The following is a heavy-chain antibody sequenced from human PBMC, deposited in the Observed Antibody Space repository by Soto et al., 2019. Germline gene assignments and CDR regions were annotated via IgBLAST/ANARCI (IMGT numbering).Heavy chain of an antibody. CDR1: GDTFSFYS. Sequence: QVQLVQSGAEVKRPGSSVKVSCKASGDTFSFYSINWVRQAPGLGLEWMGRVNPILSMSNYSQRFQGRVTMTADQSTNTAYMELSGLRSEDTAMYYCKNSYGSGYRAFDYWGQGALVTVSS. CDR3: KNSYGSGYRAFDY. CDR2: VNPILSMS. D-gene: IGHD3-10*01. V-gene: IGHV1-69*04. J-gene: IGHJ4*02.